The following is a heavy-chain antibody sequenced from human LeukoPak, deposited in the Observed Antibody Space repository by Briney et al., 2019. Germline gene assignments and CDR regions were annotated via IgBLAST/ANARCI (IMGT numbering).Heavy chain of an antibody. V-gene: IGHV4-59*01. Sequence: PSETLSLTCTVSGGSISGYYWNWIRQPPGKGLEWIGYIYYSGSTIYNPSLKSRVTISLDTSKNQFSLKLSSVTAADTAVYYCARNALTAPNYSYMDVWGKGTTVTVSS. CDR2: IYYSGST. J-gene: IGHJ6*03. CDR1: GGSISGYY. CDR3: ARNALTAPNYSYMDV. D-gene: IGHD1-20*01.